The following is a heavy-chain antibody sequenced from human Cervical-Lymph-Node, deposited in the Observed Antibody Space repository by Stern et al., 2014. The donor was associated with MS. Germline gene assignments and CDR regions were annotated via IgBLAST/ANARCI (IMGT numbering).Heavy chain of an antibody. J-gene: IGHJ4*02. Sequence: EQLVQSGGGLVKPGGSLRLSCAASGFTFSSYSMNWVRQAPGKGLEWVASISSGGSYIYYADSLKVRFTISRYNAKNSLYLQMNSLRAEDTAVYYCARGRGGNYRYYFDYWGQGTLVTVSS. CDR3: ARGRGGNYRYYFDY. D-gene: IGHD4-23*01. CDR2: ISSGGSYI. CDR1: GFTFSSYS. V-gene: IGHV3-21*01.